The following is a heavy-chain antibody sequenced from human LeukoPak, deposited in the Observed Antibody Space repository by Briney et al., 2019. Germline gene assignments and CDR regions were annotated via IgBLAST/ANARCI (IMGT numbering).Heavy chain of an antibody. Sequence: GGSLRLSCAASGFTFTGYWMSWVRQAPGKGLEWVANIKQDGSEKYYVDSVKGRFTISRDNAKNSLYLQMNSLRAENTAVYYCATYYGSGSYNNKLIDYWGQGTLVTVSS. D-gene: IGHD3-10*01. J-gene: IGHJ4*02. CDR2: IKQDGSEK. CDR1: GFTFTGYW. V-gene: IGHV3-7*01. CDR3: ATYYGSGSYNNKLIDY.